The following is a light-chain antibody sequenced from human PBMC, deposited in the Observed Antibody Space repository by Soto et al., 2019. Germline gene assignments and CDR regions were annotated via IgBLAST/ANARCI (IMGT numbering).Light chain of an antibody. CDR2: GAS. V-gene: IGKV3-15*01. CDR1: QSINSN. J-gene: IGKJ2*01. CDR3: QQYNNWPPYT. Sequence: EIVMTQSPATLSVSPGERATLSCRASQSINSNLAWYQQRPGQAPGLLIYGASTRATGIPARFSGSGSGAEFTLTISSLQSEDFAVYYCQQYNNWPPYTFGQGTKLEI.